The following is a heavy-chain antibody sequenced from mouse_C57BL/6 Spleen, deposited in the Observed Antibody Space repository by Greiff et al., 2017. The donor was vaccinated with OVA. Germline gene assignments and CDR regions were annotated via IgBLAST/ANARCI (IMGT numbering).Heavy chain of an antibody. J-gene: IGHJ2*01. D-gene: IGHD2-5*01. V-gene: IGHV1-81*01. CDR1: GYTFTSYG. CDR2: IYPRSGNT. CDR3: ARREYSNYVDY. Sequence: QVQLQQSGAELARPGASVKLSCKASGYTFTSYGISWVKQRTGQGLEWIGEIYPRSGNTYYNEKFKGTATLTADKSSSTAYMELRSLTSEDSAVYFCARREYSNYVDYWGQGTTLTVSS.